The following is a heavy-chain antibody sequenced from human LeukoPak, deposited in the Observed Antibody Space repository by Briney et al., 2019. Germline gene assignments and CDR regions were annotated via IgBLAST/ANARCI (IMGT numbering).Heavy chain of an antibody. J-gene: IGHJ4*02. V-gene: IGHV1-18*01. CDR1: GYTFTNYG. Sequence: ASVTVSFKTSGYTFTNYGITWVRQAPGQGLEWMGWVSAHGDNTNYVQKIQGRVTMTTDTSTSAAYMELRSLTSDDTAVYYCARDCIGCHGFDYWGQGTLVTVSS. D-gene: IGHD2-15*01. CDR3: ARDCIGCHGFDY. CDR2: VSAHGDNT.